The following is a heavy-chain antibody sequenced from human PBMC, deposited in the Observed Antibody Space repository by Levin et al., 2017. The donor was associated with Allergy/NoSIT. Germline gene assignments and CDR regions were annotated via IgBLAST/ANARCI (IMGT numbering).Heavy chain of an antibody. CDR3: ARGLGSYGRGGFDY. CDR2: IYYSGST. V-gene: IGHV4-31*03. CDR1: GDSISSGGYY. D-gene: IGHD3-16*01. J-gene: IGHJ4*02. Sequence: SETLSLTCTVSGDSISSGGYYWYWIRQHPGKGLEWIGYIYYSGSTYCNPSLKSRLTISVDTSSNQFSLNLNSVTAADTAVYYRARGLGSYGRGGFDYWGQGTLVTVSS.